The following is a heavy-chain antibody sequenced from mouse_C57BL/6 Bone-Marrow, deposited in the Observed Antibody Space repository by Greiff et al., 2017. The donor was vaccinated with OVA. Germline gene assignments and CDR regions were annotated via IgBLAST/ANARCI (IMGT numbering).Heavy chain of an antibody. Sequence: QVQLQQSGAELVRPGASVTLSCKASGYTFTDYEMHWVKQTPVHGLEWIGAIDPETGGTAYNQKFKGKAILTADKSSSTAYMELRSLTSEDSAVYYCTNGYDDWYFDVWGTGTTVTVPS. V-gene: IGHV1-15*01. CDR1: GYTFTDYE. CDR3: TNGYDDWYFDV. D-gene: IGHD2-2*01. CDR2: IDPETGGT. J-gene: IGHJ1*03.